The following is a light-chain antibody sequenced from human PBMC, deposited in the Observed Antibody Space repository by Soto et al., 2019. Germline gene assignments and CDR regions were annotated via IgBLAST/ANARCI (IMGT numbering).Light chain of an antibody. Sequence: QFALTQPAFVSGSPGQSITISCTGTSSDVGGYNYVSWYQHHPGKAPKLLIYDVSNRPSGISNRFSGSKSDNTASLTISGLQPEDEADYYCSSYTTSNTRQIVFGTGTKVTVL. CDR1: SSDVGGYNY. V-gene: IGLV2-14*03. CDR3: SSYTTSNTRQIV. CDR2: DVS. J-gene: IGLJ1*01.